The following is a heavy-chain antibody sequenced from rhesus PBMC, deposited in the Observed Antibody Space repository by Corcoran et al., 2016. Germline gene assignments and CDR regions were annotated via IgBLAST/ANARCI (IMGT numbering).Heavy chain of an antibody. CDR2: INPYNGNT. Sequence: QVQLVQSGAEVKKPGSSVKVSCKASGYTFTDYYMHWVRQAPRQGLEWMGWINPYNGNTKYAQKCQGRVNITRDTSTSTAYMELSSLRSEDTALYYCARGYCSSTYCSLSAFDFWGQGLRVTVSS. CDR1: GYTFTDYY. V-gene: IGHV1S2*01. CDR3: ARGYCSSTYCSLSAFDF. J-gene: IGHJ3*01. D-gene: IGHD2-15*01.